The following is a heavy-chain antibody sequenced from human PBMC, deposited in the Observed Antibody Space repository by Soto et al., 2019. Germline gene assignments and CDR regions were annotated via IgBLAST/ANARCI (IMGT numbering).Heavy chain of an antibody. D-gene: IGHD6-13*01. V-gene: IGHV3-48*02. J-gene: IGHJ6*02. CDR2: ISSSSSTI. CDR1: GFTFSSYS. Sequence: GGSLRLSCAASGFTFSSYSMNWVRQAPGKGLEWVSYISSSSSTIYYADSVKGRFTISRDNAKNSLYLQMNSLRDEDTAVYYCVRVYYLSSSWVNGYYYYGMDVWGQGTTVSVSS. CDR3: VRVYYLSSSWVNGYYYYGMDV.